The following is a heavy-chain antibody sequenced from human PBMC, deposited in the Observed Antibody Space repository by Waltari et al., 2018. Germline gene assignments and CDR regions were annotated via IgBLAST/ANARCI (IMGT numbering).Heavy chain of an antibody. J-gene: IGHJ4*02. D-gene: IGHD6-13*01. V-gene: IGHV4-34*01. Sequence: QVQLQQWGAGLLKPSETLSLTCAVYGGSFSGYYWSWIRQPPGKGLEWIGEINHSGSTNYNPSLKSRVTISVDTSKNQFSLKLSSVTAADTAVYYCARGGIAAAVPNQRFGYWGQGTLVTVSS. CDR3: ARGGIAAAVPNQRFGY. CDR1: GGSFSGYY. CDR2: INHSGST.